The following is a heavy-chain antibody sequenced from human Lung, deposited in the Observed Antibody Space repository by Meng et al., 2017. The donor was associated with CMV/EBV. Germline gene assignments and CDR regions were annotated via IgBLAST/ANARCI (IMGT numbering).Heavy chain of an antibody. D-gene: IGHD6-13*01. Sequence: SCAASGFTFSSYAMSWVRQAPGKGLEWVANIKQDGSEKYYVDSVKGRFTISRDNAKNSLYLQMNSLRAEDTAVYYCAGTAAAGISWSEYFQHWGQGTXVTVSS. CDR1: GFTFSSYA. J-gene: IGHJ1*01. CDR2: IKQDGSEK. V-gene: IGHV3-7*01. CDR3: AGTAAAGISWSEYFQH.